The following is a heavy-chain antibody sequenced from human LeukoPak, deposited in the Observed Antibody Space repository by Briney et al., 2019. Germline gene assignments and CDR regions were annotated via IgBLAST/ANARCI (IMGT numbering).Heavy chain of an antibody. CDR1: GGSISSYY. CDR3: AKSGSPFYYYYYMDV. CDR2: IYTSGST. J-gene: IGHJ6*03. Sequence: SETLSLTCTVSGGSISSYYWSWIRQPAGKGLEWIGRIYTSGSTNYNPSLKSRVTVSVDTSKNQFSLKLGSVTAADTAVYYCAKSGSPFYYYYYMDVWGKGTTVTVSS. D-gene: IGHD1-26*01. V-gene: IGHV4-4*07.